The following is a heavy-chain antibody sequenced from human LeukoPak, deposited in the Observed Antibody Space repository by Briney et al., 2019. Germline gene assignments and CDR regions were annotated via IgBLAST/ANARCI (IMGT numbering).Heavy chain of an antibody. Sequence: SQTLSLTCTVSGGSISSGSYYWSWIRQPAGKGLEWIGRIYTSGSTNYNPSLKSRVTISVDTSKNQFSLKLSSVTAADTAVYYCAKSGGYGLIDYWGQGTRVTVSS. CDR3: AKSGGYGLIDY. J-gene: IGHJ4*02. CDR1: GGSISSGSYY. D-gene: IGHD1-26*01. V-gene: IGHV4-61*02. CDR2: IYTSGST.